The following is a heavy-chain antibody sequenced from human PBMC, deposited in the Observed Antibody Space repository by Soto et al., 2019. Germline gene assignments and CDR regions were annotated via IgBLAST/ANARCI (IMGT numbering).Heavy chain of an antibody. CDR2: INHSGST. CDR1: GGSFSGYY. V-gene: IGHV4-34*01. J-gene: IGHJ5*02. Sequence: SETLSLTCAVYGGSFSGYYWSWIRQPPGKGLEWIGEINHSGSTNYNPSLKSRVTISVDTSKNQFSLKLSSVTAADTAVYYCARGLGTRVVVVAATNWFDPWGQGTLVTVSS. D-gene: IGHD2-15*01. CDR3: ARGLGTRVVVVAATNWFDP.